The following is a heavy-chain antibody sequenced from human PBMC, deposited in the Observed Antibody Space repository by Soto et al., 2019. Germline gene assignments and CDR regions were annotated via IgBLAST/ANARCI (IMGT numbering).Heavy chain of an antibody. CDR3: ARDIVVITSFCMDV. V-gene: IGHV1-18*01. Sequence: ASVKVSCKSSGYTFTSYCMSWVREAPGQGLEWMGWISAYNGNTNYAQKLQGRVTMTTDTSTSTAYMELRSLRSDDTAVYYCARDIVVITSFCMDVWGQGTTVTVS. J-gene: IGHJ6*02. D-gene: IGHD3-22*01. CDR1: GYTFTSYC. CDR2: ISAYNGNT.